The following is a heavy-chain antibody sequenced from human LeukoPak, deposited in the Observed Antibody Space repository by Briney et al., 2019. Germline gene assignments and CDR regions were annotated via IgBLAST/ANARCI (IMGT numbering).Heavy chain of an antibody. D-gene: IGHD6-19*01. Sequence: SETLSLTCTVSGGSISSSYWSWIRQPPGKGLEWIGYVYYSGSTNYNPSLKSQVTISIDTPKNQFSLKLSSVTAADTAMYYCARERTSVAGTGTFDIWGQGTMVTVSS. CDR2: VYYSGST. V-gene: IGHV4-59*01. CDR3: ARERTSVAGTGTFDI. CDR1: GGSISSSY. J-gene: IGHJ3*02.